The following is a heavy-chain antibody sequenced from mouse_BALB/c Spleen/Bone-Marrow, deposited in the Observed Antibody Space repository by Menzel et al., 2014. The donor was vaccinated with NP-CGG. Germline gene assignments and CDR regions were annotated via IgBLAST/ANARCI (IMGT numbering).Heavy chain of an antibody. CDR3: ARHYYGSSYYFDY. J-gene: IGHJ2*01. Sequence: EVKLVESGGGLVKPGGSLKLSCAASGFTFXSYAMSWVRQTPEKWLEWVATISSGGSYTYYPDSVKERFTISRDNAKNTLYLQMSSLRSEDTAMYYCARHYYGSSYYFDYWGQGTTLTVSS. CDR1: GFTFXSYA. D-gene: IGHD1-1*01. CDR2: ISSGGSYT. V-gene: IGHV5-9-3*01.